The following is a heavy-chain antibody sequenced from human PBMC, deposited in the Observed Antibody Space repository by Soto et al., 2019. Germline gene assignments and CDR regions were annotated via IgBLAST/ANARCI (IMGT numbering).Heavy chain of an antibody. D-gene: IGHD6-13*01. CDR1: GFTVSSYG. CDR2: ISYDGSNK. Sequence: GGSLRLSCAASGFTVSSYGMHWVRQAPGKGLEWVAVISYDGSNKYYADSVKGRFTISRDNSKNTLYLQMNSLRAEDTAVYYCAKDRRSSRWLNYYYYYYGMDVWGQGTKVTVSS. J-gene: IGHJ6*02. CDR3: AKDRRSSRWLNYYYYYYGMDV. V-gene: IGHV3-30*18.